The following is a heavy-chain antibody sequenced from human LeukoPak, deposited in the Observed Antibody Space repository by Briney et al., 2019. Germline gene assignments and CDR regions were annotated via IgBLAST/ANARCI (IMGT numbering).Heavy chain of an antibody. Sequence: SETLSLTCTVSGGSISSRSDYWGWIRQTPGKGLEWIGNLDSSGSTYYNPSLKSRVTISVGTSKNQFSLNLRSVTAADTAVYYCARRRTYGSGSLDYWGQGTLVTVSS. V-gene: IGHV4-39*01. J-gene: IGHJ4*02. D-gene: IGHD3-10*01. CDR2: LDSSGST. CDR1: GGSISSRSDY. CDR3: ARRRTYGSGSLDY.